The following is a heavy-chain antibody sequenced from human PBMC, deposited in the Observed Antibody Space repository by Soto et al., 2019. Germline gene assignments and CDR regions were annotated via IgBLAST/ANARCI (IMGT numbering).Heavy chain of an antibody. CDR3: ASETGTRYYYYGMDV. V-gene: IGHV4-30-4*01. Sequence: PSETLSLTCTVSGGSISSGDYYWSWIRQPPGKGLEWIGYIYYSGSTYYNPSLKSRVTISVDTSKNQFSLKLSSVTAADTAVYYCASETGTRYYYYGMDVWGQGTTVTV. CDR1: GGSISSGDYY. CDR2: IYYSGST. D-gene: IGHD1-1*01. J-gene: IGHJ6*02.